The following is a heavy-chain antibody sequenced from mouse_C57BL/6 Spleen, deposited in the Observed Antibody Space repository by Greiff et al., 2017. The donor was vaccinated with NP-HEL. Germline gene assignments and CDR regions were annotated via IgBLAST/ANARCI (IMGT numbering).Heavy chain of an antibody. CDR3: ARSDGSSSYYYAMDY. V-gene: IGHV1-69*01. D-gene: IGHD1-1*01. J-gene: IGHJ4*01. CDR2: IEPSDSYT. Sequence: VQLQQPGAELVMPGASVKLSCKASGYTFTSYWMHWVKQRPGQGLEWIGEIEPSDSYTNYNQKFKGKSTLTVDKSSSTAYMQLSSLTSEDSAVYYCARSDGSSSYYYAMDYWGQGTSVTVSS. CDR1: GYTFTSYW.